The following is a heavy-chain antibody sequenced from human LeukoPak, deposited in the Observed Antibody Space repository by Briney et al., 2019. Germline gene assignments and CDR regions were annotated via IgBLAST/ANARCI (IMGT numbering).Heavy chain of an antibody. CDR3: ARARPDYDFWSGYSGYYYGMDV. CDR1: GGSISSGGYY. D-gene: IGHD3-3*01. V-gene: IGHV4-31*03. J-gene: IGHJ6*02. CDR2: IYYSGST. Sequence: PSETLSLTCTVSGGSISSGGYYWSWIRQHPGKGLEWIGYIYYSGSTYYNPSLKSRVTISVDTSKNQFSLKLSSVTAADTAVYYCARARPDYDFWSGYSGYYYGMDVWGQGTTVTVSS.